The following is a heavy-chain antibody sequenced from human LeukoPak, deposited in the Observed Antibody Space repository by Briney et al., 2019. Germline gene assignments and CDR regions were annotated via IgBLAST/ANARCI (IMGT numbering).Heavy chain of an antibody. CDR3: ARVNNGDYYYYYMDV. CDR1: GGSFSGYY. J-gene: IGHJ6*03. D-gene: IGHD4-17*01. Sequence: SETLSLTCAVYGGSFSGYYWSWIRQPPGKGLEWIGYIYYSGSTNYNPSLKSRVTISVDTSKNQFSLKLSSVTAADTAVYYCARVNNGDYYYYYMDVWGKGTTVTVSS. CDR2: IYYSGST. V-gene: IGHV4-59*01.